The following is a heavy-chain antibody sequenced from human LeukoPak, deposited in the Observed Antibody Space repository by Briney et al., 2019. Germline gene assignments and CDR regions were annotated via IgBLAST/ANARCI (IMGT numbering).Heavy chain of an antibody. CDR2: ISGSDAGT. CDR1: GFTFNTYA. V-gene: IGHV3-23*01. J-gene: IGHJ4*02. Sequence: GASLRLSCAASGFTFNTYAMSWVRQAPGRRLEWVSAISGSDAGTYHADSVKGRFAVSRDNSKNTLYLQMNSLRAEDTALYYCAKDRYGDYSFEYWGQGTLVTVSS. D-gene: IGHD4-17*01. CDR3: AKDRYGDYSFEY.